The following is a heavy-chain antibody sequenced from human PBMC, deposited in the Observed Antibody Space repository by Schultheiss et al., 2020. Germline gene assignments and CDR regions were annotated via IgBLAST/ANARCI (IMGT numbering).Heavy chain of an antibody. Sequence: ASVKVSCKTSGYTFGGYYMHWVRQAPGQGLEWMGWINPNSGGTNYAQKFQGRVTMTRDTSISTAYMELSRLRSDDTAVYYCARYDSSSRYYYMDVWGKGTTVTVSS. J-gene: IGHJ6*03. CDR1: GYTFGGYY. D-gene: IGHD6-6*01. V-gene: IGHV1-2*02. CDR2: INPNSGGT. CDR3: ARYDSSSRYYYMDV.